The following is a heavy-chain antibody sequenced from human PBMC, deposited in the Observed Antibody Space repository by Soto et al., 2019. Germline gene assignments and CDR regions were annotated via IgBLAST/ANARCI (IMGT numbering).Heavy chain of an antibody. Sequence: QVQLVQSGAEVKKPGASVKVSCEASGYTFNNYYIHWVRQARGQGLEWMGWINPNRGGTNFAQKFQGRVSMTRDTSITTAYMELNRLTSDDTAVYYCARDLGYGGNSGAFDVWGQGTMITVSS. D-gene: IGHD4-17*01. CDR1: GYTFNNYY. V-gene: IGHV1-2*02. CDR2: INPNRGGT. CDR3: ARDLGYGGNSGAFDV. J-gene: IGHJ3*01.